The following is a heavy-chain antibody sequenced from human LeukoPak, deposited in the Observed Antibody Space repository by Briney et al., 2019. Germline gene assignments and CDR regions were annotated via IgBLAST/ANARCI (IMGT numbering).Heavy chain of an antibody. CDR3: ARMTAGYSSGWFAFDI. V-gene: IGHV2-70*11. CDR2: IDWDDDK. Sequence: SGPALVKPTQTLTLTCTFSGFSLSTSAMCVNWIRQPPGKALEWLARIDWDDDKYYSTSLETRLTISKDTSKNQVVLTMTKMDPVDTATYYCARMTAGYSSGWFAFDIWGQGTMVTVSS. CDR1: GFSLSTSAMC. J-gene: IGHJ3*02. D-gene: IGHD6-19*01.